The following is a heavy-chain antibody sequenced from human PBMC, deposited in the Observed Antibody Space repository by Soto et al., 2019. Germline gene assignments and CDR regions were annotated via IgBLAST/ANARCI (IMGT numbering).Heavy chain of an antibody. CDR3: ARRMAGTMEDV. Sequence: SETLSLTCTVSGGSISSGPYYWGWIRQPPGKGLEWIGTIYYNGRANYNPSLQSRVTISVDTSRNHFSLKLSSVNAADTAVYYCARRMAGTMEDVWGPGALVTVSS. CDR2: IYYNGRA. D-gene: IGHD6-19*01. V-gene: IGHV4-39*02. J-gene: IGHJ4*02. CDR1: GGSISSGPYY.